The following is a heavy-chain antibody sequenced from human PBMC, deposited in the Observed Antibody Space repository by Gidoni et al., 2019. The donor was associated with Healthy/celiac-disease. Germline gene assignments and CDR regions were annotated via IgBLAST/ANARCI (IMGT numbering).Heavy chain of an antibody. J-gene: IGHJ4*02. CDR2: IYYSGST. CDR1: GGSISSYY. D-gene: IGHD1-26*01. Sequence: QVQLQESGPGLVKPSETLSLTCTVSGGSISSYYWSWIRQPPGKGLEWIGYIYYSGSTNYNPSLKSRVTISVDTSKNQFSLKLSSVTAADTAVYYCARVGWELLWSPFDYWGQGTLVTVSS. V-gene: IGHV4-59*01. CDR3: ARVGWELLWSPFDY.